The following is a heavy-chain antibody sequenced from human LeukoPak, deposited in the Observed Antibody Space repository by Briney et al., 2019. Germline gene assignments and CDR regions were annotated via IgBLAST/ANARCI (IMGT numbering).Heavy chain of an antibody. CDR1: GGSISSCY. CDR3: ASTYYYGSGSIYYYYMDV. CDR2: IYTSGST. J-gene: IGHJ6*03. V-gene: IGHV4-4*07. Sequence: SETLSLTCTVSGGSISSCYWSWIRQPAGKGLEWIGRIYTSGSTNYNPSLKSRVTISVDKSKNQFSLKLSSVTAADTAVYYCASTYYYGSGSIYYYYMDVWGKGTTVTVSS. D-gene: IGHD3-10*01.